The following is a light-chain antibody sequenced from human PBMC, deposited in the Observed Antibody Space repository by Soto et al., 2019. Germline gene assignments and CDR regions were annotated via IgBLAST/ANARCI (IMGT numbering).Light chain of an antibody. J-gene: IGKJ1*01. CDR2: DAS. Sequence: EIVLTQSPGPLFFSPGERAPPSCRSSRSVRNSLLAWYQQKPGQPPRLLINDASTRATATPERFSGSGSGTDFTLTISRLEPEDFAVYYCHQYDTIVQTFGQGTKVDIK. CDR1: RSVRNSL. CDR3: HQYDTIVQT. V-gene: IGKV3-20*01.